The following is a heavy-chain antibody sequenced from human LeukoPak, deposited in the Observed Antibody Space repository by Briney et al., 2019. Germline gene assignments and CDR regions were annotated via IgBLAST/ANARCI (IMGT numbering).Heavy chain of an antibody. V-gene: IGHV3-21*01. CDR3: ARDRGGSYSRLTAVDY. CDR1: GFTFSSYS. CDR2: ISSSSSYI. Sequence: GGSLRLSCAASGFTFSSYSMNWVRQAPGKGLEWVSSISSSSSYIYYADSVKGRFTISRDNAKNSQYLQMNSLRAEDTAVYYCARDRGGSYSRLTAVDYWGQGTLVTVSS. D-gene: IGHD1-26*01. J-gene: IGHJ4*02.